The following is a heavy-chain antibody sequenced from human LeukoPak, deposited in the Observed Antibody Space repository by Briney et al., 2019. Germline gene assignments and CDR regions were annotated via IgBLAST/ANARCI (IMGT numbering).Heavy chain of an antibody. CDR3: AGHAAGIVVAGK. CDR1: GYSFTIYW. CDR2: IDPSDSYT. V-gene: IGHV5-10-1*01. Sequence: HGESLKISCKGSGYSFTIYWISWVRQMPGKGLEWMGRIDPSDSYTNYSPSFPGHVTISADESISTVYLQWSSLKASDTAMYYCAGHAAGIVVAGKWGQGTLVTVSS. D-gene: IGHD6-19*01. J-gene: IGHJ4*02.